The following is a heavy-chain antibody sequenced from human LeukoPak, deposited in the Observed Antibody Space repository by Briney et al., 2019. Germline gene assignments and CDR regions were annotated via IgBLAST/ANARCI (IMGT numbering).Heavy chain of an antibody. CDR3: ARDRGGWVFDH. D-gene: IGHD1-26*01. CDR1: GGSISSYY. J-gene: IGHJ4*02. Sequence: SETLSLTCTVSGGSISSYYWSWIRQPPGKGLEWIGYIYYSGSTNYNPSLKSRVTISVDTSKNQFSLKLSSVTAADTAVYYCARDRGGWVFDHWGQGILVTVSS. CDR2: IYYSGST. V-gene: IGHV4-59*01.